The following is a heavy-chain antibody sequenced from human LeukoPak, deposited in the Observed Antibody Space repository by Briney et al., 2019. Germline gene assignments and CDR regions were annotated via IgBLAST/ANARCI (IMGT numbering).Heavy chain of an antibody. J-gene: IGHJ5*02. D-gene: IGHD3-3*01. CDR1: GYTFTGYY. CDR3: AREGPGDFWSGCPHDNWFDP. V-gene: IGHV1-2*02. Sequence: ASVKVSCKASGYTFTGYYMHWVRQAPGQGLEWMGWINPNSGGTNYAQKFPGRVTMTRDTSISTAYMELSRMRSDDTAVYYCAREGPGDFWSGCPHDNWFDPWGQGTLVTVSS. CDR2: INPNSGGT.